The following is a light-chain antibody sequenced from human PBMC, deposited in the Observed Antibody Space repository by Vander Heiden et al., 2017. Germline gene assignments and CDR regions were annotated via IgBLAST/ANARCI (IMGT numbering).Light chain of an antibody. CDR2: KDS. V-gene: IGLV3-25*03. CDR3: QSADRSGTVI. CDR1: AMPRQF. Sequence: SSELTQPPSVSVSPGQTARVTCSGDAMPRQFAYWYQQQAGQAPVMVIYKDSERPSGIPGRFSGSSSGTTVTLTISGVQAEDEADYYCQSADRSGTVIFGGGTKLTVL. J-gene: IGLJ2*01.